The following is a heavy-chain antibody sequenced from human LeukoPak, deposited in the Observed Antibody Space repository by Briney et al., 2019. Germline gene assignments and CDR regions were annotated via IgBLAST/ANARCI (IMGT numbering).Heavy chain of an antibody. Sequence: PGGSLRLSCAASGFTFDEYGMSWVRQAPGKGLEWVSVIYSGGSTYYADSVKGRFTISRDNSKNMLYLQMNSLRAEDTAVYYCARGRDGYNSGIDYWGQGTLVTVSS. CDR1: GFTFDEYG. D-gene: IGHD5-24*01. CDR3: ARGRDGYNSGIDY. J-gene: IGHJ4*02. V-gene: IGHV3-53*01. CDR2: IYSGGST.